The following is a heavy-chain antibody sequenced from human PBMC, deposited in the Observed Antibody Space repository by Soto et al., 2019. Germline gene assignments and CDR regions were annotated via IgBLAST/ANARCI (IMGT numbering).Heavy chain of an antibody. CDR2: INAHSGGT. J-gene: IGHJ6*02. CDR1: GFSFTGYY. D-gene: IGHD3-9*01. CDR3: ARDARGTRGFDEMDI. Sequence: EASVKVSCKASGFSFTGYYIHWLRQAPGQGLEWMGWINAHSGGTEYAQKFQGRVTLTRDTSFNLVYMEMSGLMSDDTAVYYCARDARGTRGFDEMDIWGQGTTVTVSS. V-gene: IGHV1-2*02.